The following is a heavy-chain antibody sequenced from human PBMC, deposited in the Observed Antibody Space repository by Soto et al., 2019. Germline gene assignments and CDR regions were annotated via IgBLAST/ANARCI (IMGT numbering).Heavy chain of an antibody. CDR3: AKDARLTAAAGLDY. CDR1: GFTFDDYA. D-gene: IGHD6-13*01. Sequence: GGSLRLSCAASGFTFDDYAMHWVRQAPGKGLEWVSGISWNSGSIGYADSVKGRFTISRDNAKNSLYLQMNSLRAEDTALYYCAKDARLTAAAGLDYWGQGTLVTVSS. CDR2: ISWNSGSI. J-gene: IGHJ4*02. V-gene: IGHV3-9*01.